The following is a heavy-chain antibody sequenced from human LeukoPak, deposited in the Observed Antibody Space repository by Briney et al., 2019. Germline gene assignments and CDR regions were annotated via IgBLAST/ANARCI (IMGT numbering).Heavy chain of an antibody. Sequence: PGRSLRLSCAASGFTFSSYAMHWVHQAPGKGLEWVAVISYDGSNKYYADSVKGRFTISRDNSKNTLYLQMNSLRAEDTAVYYCARDLGGTFWSGYIDWGQGTLVTVSS. V-gene: IGHV3-30*11. D-gene: IGHD3-3*01. CDR1: GFTFSSYA. J-gene: IGHJ4*02. CDR3: ARDLGGTFWSGYID. CDR2: ISYDGSNK.